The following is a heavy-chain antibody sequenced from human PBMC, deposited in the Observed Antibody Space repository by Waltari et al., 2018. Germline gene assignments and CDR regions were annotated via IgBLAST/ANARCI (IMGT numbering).Heavy chain of an antibody. D-gene: IGHD5-12*01. V-gene: IGHV4-61*09. CDR2: IYPSGQT. CDR3: AGGGGWLTDF. J-gene: IGHJ4*02. Sequence: QVPLQESGPGLVEPSQTLSLTCRVPGDPISSASYYWTWVRQPAGRGLEWTGHIYPSGQTNYSPSLRSRVTISADRSKNQFSLRLISVTAADTAVYYCAGGGGWLTDFWGQGIPVTVSS. CDR1: GDPISSASYY.